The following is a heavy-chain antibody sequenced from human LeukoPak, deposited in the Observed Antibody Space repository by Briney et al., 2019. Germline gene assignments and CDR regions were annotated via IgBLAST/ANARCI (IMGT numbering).Heavy chain of an antibody. CDR2: ISGSAGST. Sequence: PGGSLRLSCAASGFTFSGYAMGWVRQAPGKGLEWVSAISGSAGSTYYADSVKGRFTISRDNSKNSLYLQMNSLRAEDTAVYYCAKLRDFYDSTGYSRFPYWGLGTLVTVSS. CDR1: GFTFSGYA. D-gene: IGHD3-22*01. J-gene: IGHJ4*02. CDR3: AKLRDFYDSTGYSRFPY. V-gene: IGHV3-23*01.